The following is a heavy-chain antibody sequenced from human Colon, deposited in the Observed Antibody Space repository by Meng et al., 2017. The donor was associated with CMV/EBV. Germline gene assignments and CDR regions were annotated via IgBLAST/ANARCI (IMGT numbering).Heavy chain of an antibody. CDR3: TRDRLEGDYSGPGY. D-gene: IGHD2-15*01. V-gene: IGHV3-21*01. Sequence: GGSLRLSCAASGFTFSSYSMNWLRQAPGKGLEWVSSISSGSSFIYYPDSVRGRFTISRDDATNSLYLQMNSLRVEDTAVYYCTRDRLEGDYSGPGYWGQGTLVTVSS. J-gene: IGHJ4*02. CDR2: ISSGSSFI. CDR1: GFTFSSYS.